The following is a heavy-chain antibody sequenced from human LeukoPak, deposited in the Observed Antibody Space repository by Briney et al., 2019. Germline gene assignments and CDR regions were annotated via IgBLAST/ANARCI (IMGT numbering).Heavy chain of an antibody. V-gene: IGHV1-2*02. D-gene: IGHD6-6*01. J-gene: IGHJ3*02. Sequence: ASVKVSCKASGYTFTGYYMHWVRQAPGQGLEWMGWINPNSGGTNYAQKFQGRVTMTRDTSISTAYMELSRLRSDDTAVYYCAESIAAARAFDIWGQGTMVTVSS. CDR2: INPNSGGT. CDR1: GYTFTGYY. CDR3: AESIAAARAFDI.